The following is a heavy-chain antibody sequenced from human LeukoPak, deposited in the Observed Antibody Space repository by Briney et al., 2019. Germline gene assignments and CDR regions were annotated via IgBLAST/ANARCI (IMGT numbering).Heavy chain of an antibody. J-gene: IGHJ4*02. V-gene: IGHV1-69*04. CDR3: ARGTYSEY. CDR1: GGTFSSYA. Sequence: ASVKVSCKASGGTFSSYAISWVRQAPGQGLEWMGRIIPILGIANYAQKFQGRVTITADKSTSTAYMELRSLRSDDSALYYCARGTYSEYWGQGTLVTVSS. CDR2: IIPILGIA.